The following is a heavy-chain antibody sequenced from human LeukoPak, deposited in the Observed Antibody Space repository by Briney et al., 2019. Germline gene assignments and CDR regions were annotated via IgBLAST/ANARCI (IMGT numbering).Heavy chain of an antibody. CDR2: TSYDGTNK. CDR3: ARSSSLPINYGVDV. V-gene: IGHV3-30*04. CDR1: GFTFSDFA. Sequence: GRSLRLSCSPSGFTFSDFAMHWVRQAPGRGLEWVAVTSYDGTNKYHAGSVERRFTISRDNSMNTLYLQMNSLRAEDTAVYYCARSSSLPINYGVDVWGKGTTVTVSS. J-gene: IGHJ6*04.